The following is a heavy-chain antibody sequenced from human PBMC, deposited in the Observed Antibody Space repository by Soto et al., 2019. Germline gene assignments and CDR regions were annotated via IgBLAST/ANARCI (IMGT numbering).Heavy chain of an antibody. CDR1: GFTFRNYD. Sequence: EVQLVESGGGLVQPGGSLRLSCEASGFTFRNYDMHWVRQGTGKGLEWVSGISAAGDPDYADSVEGRFTISREYPQNSFFMQMNSLRVGDTAVYYCARTARDFHGLDVWGQGTTVIVSS. CDR3: ARTARDFHGLDV. D-gene: IGHD2-21*02. J-gene: IGHJ6*02. V-gene: IGHV3-13*05. CDR2: ISAAGDP.